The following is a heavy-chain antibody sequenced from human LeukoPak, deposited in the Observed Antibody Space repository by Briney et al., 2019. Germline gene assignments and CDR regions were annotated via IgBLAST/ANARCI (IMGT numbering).Heavy chain of an antibody. Sequence: GGSLRLSCATSGFTFSSYALNWVRQAPGKGLEWVTNVSGGGGVTYYADSVGGRFTISRDNYKSTLFLQMNSLRAEDTAIYYCAKRHDSSGYSYYYGMDVWGQVTTVTVSS. V-gene: IGHV3-23*01. J-gene: IGHJ6*02. D-gene: IGHD3-22*01. CDR2: VSGGGGVT. CDR1: GFTFSSYA. CDR3: AKRHDSSGYSYYYGMDV.